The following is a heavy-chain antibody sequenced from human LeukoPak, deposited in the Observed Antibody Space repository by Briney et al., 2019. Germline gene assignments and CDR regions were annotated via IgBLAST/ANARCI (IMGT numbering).Heavy chain of an antibody. D-gene: IGHD3-22*01. Sequence: NPSETLSLTCTVSGGSISSYYWSWIRQPPGKGLEWIGYIYYSGSTNYNPSLKSRVTISVGTSKNQFSLKLSSVTAADTAVYYCARVFGYYDSSGHGIYYFDYWGQGTLVTVSS. CDR1: GGSISSYY. V-gene: IGHV4-59*01. J-gene: IGHJ4*02. CDR2: IYYSGST. CDR3: ARVFGYYDSSGHGIYYFDY.